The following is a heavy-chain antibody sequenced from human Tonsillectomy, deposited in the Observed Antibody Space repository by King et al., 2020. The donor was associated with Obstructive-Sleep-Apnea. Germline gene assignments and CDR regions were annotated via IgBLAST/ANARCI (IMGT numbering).Heavy chain of an antibody. CDR1: GGTFSSYA. Sequence: QLVQSXAEVKKPGSSVKVSCKASGGTFSSYAISWVRQAPGQGLEWMGGIIPILGIANYAQKFQGRVTITADNSTSTAYVGLSSLRSEXTAVYYCARAXXAPVPXDAFDIWGQGTMVTVSS. D-gene: IGHD2-2*01. J-gene: IGHJ3*02. CDR3: ARAXXAPVPXDAFDI. V-gene: IGHV1-69*10. CDR2: IIPILGIA.